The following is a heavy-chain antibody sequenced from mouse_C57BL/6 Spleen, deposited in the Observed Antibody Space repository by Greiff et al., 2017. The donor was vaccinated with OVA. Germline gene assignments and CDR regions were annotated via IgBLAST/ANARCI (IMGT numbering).Heavy chain of an antibody. CDR3: VRHGDSSSYAMDY. CDR1: GFSFNTYA. D-gene: IGHD1-1*01. J-gene: IGHJ4*01. Sequence: EVKLVESGGGLVQPKGSLKLSCAASGFSFNTYAMNWVRQAPGKGLEWVARIRSKSNNYATYYADSVKDRFTISRDDSESMLYLQMNNLKTEDTAMYYCVRHGDSSSYAMDYWGQGTSVTVSS. CDR2: IRSKSNNYAT. V-gene: IGHV10-1*01.